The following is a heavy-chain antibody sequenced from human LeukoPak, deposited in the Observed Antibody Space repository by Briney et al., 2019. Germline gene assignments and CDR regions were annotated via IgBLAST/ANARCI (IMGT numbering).Heavy chain of an antibody. J-gene: IGHJ3*02. V-gene: IGHV4-59*01. CDR1: GFTFSSYA. CDR3: ARDRAYYYDSSDAFDI. D-gene: IGHD3-22*01. Sequence: LSCAASGFTFSSYAMSWVRQAPGKGLEWIGYIYYSGSTNYNPSLKSRVTISVDTSKNQFSLKLSSVTAADTAVYYCARDRAYYYDSSDAFDIWGQGTMVTVSS. CDR2: IYYSGST.